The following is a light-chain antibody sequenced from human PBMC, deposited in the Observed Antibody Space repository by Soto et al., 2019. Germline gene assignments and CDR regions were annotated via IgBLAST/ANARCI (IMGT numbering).Light chain of an antibody. CDR3: QQYHSYPVT. Sequence: DIQMTQSPSTLSASVGDRDTITCRASQTISIWLAWYQQKPGKAPKLLIYKASSLESGVPSRFSGSGSGTEFTLTISSLQPDDFATYYCQQYHSYPVTFGGGTKVEIK. CDR2: KAS. CDR1: QTISIW. V-gene: IGKV1-5*03. J-gene: IGKJ4*01.